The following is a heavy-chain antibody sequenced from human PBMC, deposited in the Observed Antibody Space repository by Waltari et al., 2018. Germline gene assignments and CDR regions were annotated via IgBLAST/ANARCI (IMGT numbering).Heavy chain of an antibody. Sequence: QVQLQESGPGLVKHSETLSLTCTVTGGSISSHYWSWNRQPPGKGLEWSGYIYYSGSTNYNPSLKSRVTISVDTSKNQFSLKRSSVTAADTAMYYCARDRDRRDAFDIWGQGTMVTVSS. D-gene: IGHD3-22*01. J-gene: IGHJ3*02. CDR3: ARDRDRRDAFDI. CDR2: IYYSGST. V-gene: IGHV4-59*11. CDR1: GGSISSHY.